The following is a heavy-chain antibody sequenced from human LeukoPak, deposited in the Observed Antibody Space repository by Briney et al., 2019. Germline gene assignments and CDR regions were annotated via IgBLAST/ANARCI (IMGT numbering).Heavy chain of an antibody. V-gene: IGHV3-30*18. Sequence: GGSLRLSCAASGFTFSSYGMHWVRQAPGKGLERVAVISYDGSNKYYADSVKGRFTISRDNSKNTLYLQMNSLRAEDTAVYYCAKAYYYDSSGYYYFDYWGQGTLVTVSS. J-gene: IGHJ4*02. CDR2: ISYDGSNK. CDR3: AKAYYYDSSGYYYFDY. CDR1: GFTFSSYG. D-gene: IGHD3-22*01.